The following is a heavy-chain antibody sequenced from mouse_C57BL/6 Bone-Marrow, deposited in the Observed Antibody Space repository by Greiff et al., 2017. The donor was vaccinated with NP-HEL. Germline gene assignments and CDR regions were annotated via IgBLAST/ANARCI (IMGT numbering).Heavy chain of an antibody. Sequence: QVQLKQPGAELVMPGASVKLSCKASGYTFTSYWMHWVKQRPGPGLEWIGEIDPSDSYTNYNQQFKGKSTLTVAKSSSTAYMQLSSLTSEDSAVYYCASDGPHVDYWGQGTTLTVSS. CDR1: GYTFTSYW. CDR2: IDPSDSYT. D-gene: IGHD2-3*01. V-gene: IGHV1-69*01. J-gene: IGHJ2*01. CDR3: ASDGPHVDY.